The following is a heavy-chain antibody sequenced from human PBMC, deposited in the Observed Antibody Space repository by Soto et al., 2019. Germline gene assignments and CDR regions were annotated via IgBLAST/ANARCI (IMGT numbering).Heavy chain of an antibody. D-gene: IGHD4-17*01. J-gene: IGHJ4*02. CDR3: ARDVRNGDYAFDY. V-gene: IGHV4-31*03. CDR1: GGSISSGGYY. CDR2: IYYSGST. Sequence: QVQLQESGPGLVKPSQTLSLTCPVSGGSISSGGYYWSWIRQHPGTGLEWIGYIYYSGSTYYNPSLKSRVTISVDTSKNQFSLKLSSVTAADTAVYYCARDVRNGDYAFDYWGQGTLVTVSS.